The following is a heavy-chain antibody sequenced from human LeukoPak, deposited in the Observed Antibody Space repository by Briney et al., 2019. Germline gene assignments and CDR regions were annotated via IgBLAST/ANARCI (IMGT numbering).Heavy chain of an antibody. Sequence: PSETLSLTCTVSGGSIGSSSYYWGWIRQPPGKGLEWIGSIYYSGSTYYNPSLKSRVTISVDTSKNQFSLKLSSVTAADTAVYYCARLSDIRGYSGYDPCATTYFDYWGQGTLVTVSS. CDR2: IYYSGST. V-gene: IGHV4-39*01. D-gene: IGHD5-12*01. CDR3: ARLSDIRGYSGYDPCATTYFDY. J-gene: IGHJ4*02. CDR1: GGSIGSSSYY.